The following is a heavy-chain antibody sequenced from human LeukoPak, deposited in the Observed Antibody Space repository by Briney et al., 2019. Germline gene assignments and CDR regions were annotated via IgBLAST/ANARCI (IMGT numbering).Heavy chain of an antibody. V-gene: IGHV3-74*01. CDR1: GFTFSSYW. CDR3: ARDQHIAAADY. D-gene: IGHD6-13*01. Sequence: GGSLRLSCAASGFTFSSYWMHWVRQAPGKGLVWVSRINRDGSSTNYADSVNGRFTLSRDNAKNTLYLQMNSLRAEDTAVYYCARDQHIAAADYWGQGTLVTVSS. CDR2: INRDGSST. J-gene: IGHJ4*02.